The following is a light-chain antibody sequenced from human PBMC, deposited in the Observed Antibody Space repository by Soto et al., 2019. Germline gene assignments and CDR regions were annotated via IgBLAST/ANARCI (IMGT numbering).Light chain of an antibody. CDR2: EVT. V-gene: IGLV2-14*01. CDR1: ISDVGGYNY. CDR3: SSYTTSSTPYV. J-gene: IGLJ1*01. Sequence: QSALTQPASVSGSPGQSITISCTGTISDVGGYNYVSWYQQYPGKAPKLMIYEVTNRPSGVSHRFSGSKSGNTASLTISGLQAEDEADYDCSSYTTSSTPYVFGTGTKLTVL.